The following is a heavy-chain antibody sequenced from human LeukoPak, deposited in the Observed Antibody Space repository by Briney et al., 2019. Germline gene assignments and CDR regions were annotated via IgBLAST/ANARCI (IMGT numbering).Heavy chain of an antibody. CDR3: AKAGHATYYYDSSGYAFDY. CDR2: ISGSGGST. Sequence: GGSLRLSCAASGFIFNHYAMSWVRQAPGKGLEWVSAISGSGGSTYYADSVKGRFTISRDNSKNTLYLQMNSLRAEDTAVYYCAKAGHATYYYDSSGYAFDYWGQGTLVTVSS. V-gene: IGHV3-23*01. J-gene: IGHJ4*02. CDR1: GFIFNHYA. D-gene: IGHD3-22*01.